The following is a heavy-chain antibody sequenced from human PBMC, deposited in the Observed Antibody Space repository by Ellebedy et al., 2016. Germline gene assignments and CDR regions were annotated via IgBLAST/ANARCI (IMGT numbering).Heavy chain of an antibody. CDR3: AKGAQWLVSGGDDY. V-gene: IGHV3-23*01. J-gene: IGHJ4*02. D-gene: IGHD6-19*01. Sequence: GGSLRLXXAASGFTFSSYAMSWVRQAPGKGLEWVSAISGSGGSTYYADSVKGRFTISRDNSKNTLYLQMNSLRAEDTAVYYCAKGAQWLVSGGDDYWGQGTLVTVSS. CDR2: ISGSGGST. CDR1: GFTFSSYA.